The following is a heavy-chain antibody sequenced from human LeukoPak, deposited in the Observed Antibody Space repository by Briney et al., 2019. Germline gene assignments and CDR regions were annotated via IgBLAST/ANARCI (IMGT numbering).Heavy chain of an antibody. Sequence: SQTLSLTCAISGDSVSSNSAAWNWIRQSPSRDLEWLGRTYYRSKWYYDYAVSVKSRITNNPDTSKNQFSLQLNSVTPEDTAVYYCARFYYDTSGHGAFDIWGQGTMVTVSS. CDR2: TYYRSKWYY. J-gene: IGHJ3*02. CDR3: ARFYYDTSGHGAFDI. V-gene: IGHV6-1*01. CDR1: GDSVSSNSAA. D-gene: IGHD3-22*01.